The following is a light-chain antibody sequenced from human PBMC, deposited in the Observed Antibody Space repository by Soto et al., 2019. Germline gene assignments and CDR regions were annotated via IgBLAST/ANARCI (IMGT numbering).Light chain of an antibody. V-gene: IGLV1-44*01. CDR2: SNN. CDR3: AAWDDSLNGVV. CDR1: SSNIGSNT. Sequence: QSVLTQPPPASGTPGQRVTISCSGSSSNIGSNTVNWNQQIPGTAPKLLIYSNNQRPSWVPDRFSGSKSGTSASLAISGLQSEDEADYYCAAWDDSLNGVVFGGGTKLTVL. J-gene: IGLJ2*01.